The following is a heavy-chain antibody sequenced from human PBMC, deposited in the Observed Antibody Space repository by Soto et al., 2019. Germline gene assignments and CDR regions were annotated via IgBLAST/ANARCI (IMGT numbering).Heavy chain of an antibody. CDR1: GASIINGGYY. Sequence: QVQLQESGPRLMKPSETLSLTCSVSGASIINGGYYWAWIRQSPGEGLEWIGSMLYTGNTFYKPSLRSRVSISADTAKTQFSLRLDSVSATDSAIYYCTRHAPYDGFDYWGQRTLLSVSS. D-gene: IGHD3-3*01. CDR2: MLYTGNT. CDR3: TRHAPYDGFDY. V-gene: IGHV4-39*01. J-gene: IGHJ4*02.